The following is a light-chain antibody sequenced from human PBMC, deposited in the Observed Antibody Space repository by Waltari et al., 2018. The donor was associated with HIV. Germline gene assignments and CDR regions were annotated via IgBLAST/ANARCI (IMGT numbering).Light chain of an antibody. CDR2: DVS. CDR1: SSDVGGYDY. V-gene: IGLV2-14*03. CDR3: SAYTSATTVV. Sequence: QSALTQPASVSGSPGQSITISCTGTSSDVGGYDYVSWYQQHPGKAPKPIIYDVSDRPSVVSNRCSGSKSGNTASLTISGLQAEDGADYFCSAYTSATTVVFGGGTKVTVL. J-gene: IGLJ2*01.